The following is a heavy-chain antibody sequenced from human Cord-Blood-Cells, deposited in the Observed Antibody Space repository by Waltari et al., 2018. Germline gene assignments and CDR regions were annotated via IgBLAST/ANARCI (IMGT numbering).Heavy chain of an antibody. V-gene: IGHV1-69*06. Sequence: KKPGSSVKVSCKASGGTFSSYAISWVRQAPGQGFEGMGGIIPIFGTANYAQKFQGRVTITADKSTSTAYMELSSLRSEDTAVYYCAILVVPAAMSRGFWGQGTLVTVSS. CDR1: GGTFSSYA. J-gene: IGHJ4*02. CDR2: IIPIFGTA. CDR3: AILVVPAAMSRGF. D-gene: IGHD2-2*01.